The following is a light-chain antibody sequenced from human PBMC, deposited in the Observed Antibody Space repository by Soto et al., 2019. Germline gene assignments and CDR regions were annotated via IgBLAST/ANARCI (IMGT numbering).Light chain of an antibody. V-gene: IGKV1-27*01. Sequence: DIQMTQSPSSLSASVGDRVTITCRASQGISNYLAWYQQKPGKVPELLIYAASTLQSGVPSRLSGSGSGTDFSLTISSLQPEDVATYYSHNQNHAPTFGGATQEEI. J-gene: IGKJ4*01. CDR1: QGISNY. CDR3: HNQNHAPT. CDR2: AAS.